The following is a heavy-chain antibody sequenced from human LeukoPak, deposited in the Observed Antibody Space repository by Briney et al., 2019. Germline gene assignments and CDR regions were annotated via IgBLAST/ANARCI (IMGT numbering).Heavy chain of an antibody. CDR3: ARVPGARFYYYYGMDV. Sequence: PSETLSLTCTVSGGSISSYYWSWIRQPPGKGLEWIGYIYYSGSTNYNPSLKSRVTISVDTSKNQFSLKLSSVTAADTAVYYCARVPGARFYYYYGMDVWGQGTTVTVSS. J-gene: IGHJ6*02. CDR2: IYYSGST. V-gene: IGHV4-59*12. D-gene: IGHD7-27*01. CDR1: GGSISSYY.